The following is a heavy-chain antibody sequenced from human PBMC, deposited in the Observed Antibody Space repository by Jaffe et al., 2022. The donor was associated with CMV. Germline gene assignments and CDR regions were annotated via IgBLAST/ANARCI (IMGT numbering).Heavy chain of an antibody. J-gene: IGHJ1*01. Sequence: EVQLVETGGGLIQPGGSLRLSCAASGFTVSSNYMSWVRQAPGKGLEWVSVIYSGGSTYYADSVKGRFTISRDNSKNTLYLQMNSLRAEDTAVYYCARDLLHPDSSGYLEYFQHWGQGTLVTVSS. CDR2: IYSGGST. CDR3: ARDLLHPDSSGYLEYFQH. V-gene: IGHV3-53*02. CDR1: GFTVSSNY. D-gene: IGHD3-22*01.